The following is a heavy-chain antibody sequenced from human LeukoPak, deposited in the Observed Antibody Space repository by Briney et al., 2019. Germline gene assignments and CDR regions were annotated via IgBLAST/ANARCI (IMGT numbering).Heavy chain of an antibody. Sequence: VASVKVSCKASGYTFTNYYMHWVRQAPGQGLEWMGIIDPSGGSTTYAQKFQGRVTMTRDTSTNTVYMELTSLRSEDTPMYYCARDWGIQQWPPSSFDYWGQGTLVTVSS. J-gene: IGHJ4*02. CDR1: GYTFTNYY. D-gene: IGHD5-18*01. CDR2: IDPSGGST. V-gene: IGHV1-46*01. CDR3: ARDWGIQQWPPSSFDY.